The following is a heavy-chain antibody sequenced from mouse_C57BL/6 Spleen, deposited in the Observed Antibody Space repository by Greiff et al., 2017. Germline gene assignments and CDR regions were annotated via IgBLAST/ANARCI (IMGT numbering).Heavy chain of an antibody. D-gene: IGHD2-2*01. CDR1: GYSITSGYY. J-gene: IGHJ2*01. CDR2: ISYDGSN. Sequence: EVQVVESGPGLVKPSQSLSLTCSVTGYSITSGYYWNWIRQFPGNKLEWMGYISYDGSNNYNPSLKNRISITRDTSKNQFFLKLNSVTTEDTATYYCARDYYGYDVAYFDYWGQGTTLTVSS. CDR3: ARDYYGYDVAYFDY. V-gene: IGHV3-6*01.